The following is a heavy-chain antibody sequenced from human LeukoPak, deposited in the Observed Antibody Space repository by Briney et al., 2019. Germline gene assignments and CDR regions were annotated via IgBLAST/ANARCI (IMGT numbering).Heavy chain of an antibody. Sequence: GGSLRLSCAASGFNFRDHWMDWVRQAPGKGLEWVGHIKTDGSETYYLDSLRGRFSISRDNTNNALYLQMNSLRAEDTAVYYCARVRKKQQLPSGFDYWGQGTLVTVSS. CDR2: IKTDGSET. V-gene: IGHV3-7*01. CDR3: ARVRKKQQLPSGFDY. J-gene: IGHJ4*02. CDR1: GFNFRDHW. D-gene: IGHD6-13*01.